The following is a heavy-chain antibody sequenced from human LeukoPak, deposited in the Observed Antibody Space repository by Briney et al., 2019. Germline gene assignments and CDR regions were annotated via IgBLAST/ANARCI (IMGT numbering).Heavy chain of an antibody. CDR3: ARALAGDFDY. CDR2: IYHSGST. CDR1: GDSISSGGYS. J-gene: IGHJ4*02. D-gene: IGHD6-19*01. V-gene: IGHV4-30-2*01. Sequence: SQTLSLTCAVSGDSISSGGYSWSWIRQPPGKGLEWIGYIYHSGSTYYNPSLKSRVTISVDRSKNQFSLKLSSVTAADTAVYYCARALAGDFDYWGQGTLVTVSS.